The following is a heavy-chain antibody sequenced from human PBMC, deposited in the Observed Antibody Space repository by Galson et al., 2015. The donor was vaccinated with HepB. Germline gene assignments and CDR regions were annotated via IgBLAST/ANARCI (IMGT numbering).Heavy chain of an antibody. D-gene: IGHD5-12*01. Sequence: SLRLSCAASGLTFSSYAMHWVRQAPGKGLEWVAVISYDGSNKYYADSMKGRFTISRDNSKNTLSLQMNSLRPDDTAVYYCAKVRSRTAIRSTWHYFDFWGQGTLVTVSS. CDR3: AKVRSRTAIRSTWHYFDF. CDR1: GLTFSSYA. V-gene: IGHV3-30*18. CDR2: ISYDGSNK. J-gene: IGHJ4*02.